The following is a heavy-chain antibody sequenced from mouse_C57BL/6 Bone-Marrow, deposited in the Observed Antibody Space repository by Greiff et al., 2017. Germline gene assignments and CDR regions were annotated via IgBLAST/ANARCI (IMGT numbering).Heavy chain of an antibody. V-gene: IGHV1-26*01. J-gene: IGHJ4*01. CDR3: ARDGFIYYYGMDY. CDR2: IYPNNGGT. D-gene: IGHD1-2*01. CDR1: GYTFTDYS. Sequence: VQLQQSGPELVKPGASVKISCKASGYTFTDYSMNWVKQSNGKSLEWIGDIYPNNGGTSYNQKFKGKATLTVDKSSSTAYMELRSLTSEYSAVYCGARDGFIYYYGMDYWGRGTSVIVSS.